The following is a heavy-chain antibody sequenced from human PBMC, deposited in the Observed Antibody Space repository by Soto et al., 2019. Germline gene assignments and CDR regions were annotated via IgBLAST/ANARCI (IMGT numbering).Heavy chain of an antibody. CDR2: ITDGDGNT. CDR1: GFTFRTYG. Sequence: EVQLLESGGGLVQPGGSLRLSRAASGFTFRTYGMNWVRQAPGKGLEWVSSITDGDGNTFYADSVKGRFTISRDNSKNRRYLQMNSLRAEDTAIYCCAKDHCTLSNCIAGFDYWGQGTLVTVSS. J-gene: IGHJ4*02. V-gene: IGHV3-23*01. D-gene: IGHD2-8*01. CDR3: AKDHCTLSNCIAGFDY.